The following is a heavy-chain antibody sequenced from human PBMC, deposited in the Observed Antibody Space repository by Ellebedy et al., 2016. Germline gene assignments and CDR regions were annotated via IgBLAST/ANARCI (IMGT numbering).Heavy chain of an antibody. CDR3: ARRGSPGSYYYMDV. CDR1: GFTFSSYA. CDR2: ISSGGDGI. D-gene: IGHD3-16*01. Sequence: GESLKISCAASGFTFSSYAMSWVRQAPGKGLEWVSRISSGGDGIYHADSVKGRFTISRDNSKNTLYLQMNNLRVDDTAVYYCARRGSPGSYYYMDVWGKGTTVTVSS. J-gene: IGHJ6*03. V-gene: IGHV3-23*01.